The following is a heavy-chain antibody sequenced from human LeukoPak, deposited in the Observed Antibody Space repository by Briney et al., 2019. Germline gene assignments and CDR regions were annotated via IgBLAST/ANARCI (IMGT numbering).Heavy chain of an antibody. CDR2: INPNSGGT. J-gene: IGHJ6*03. CDR3: ARVEQQLVHGYYYYYMDV. D-gene: IGHD6-13*01. CDR1: GYTFTGYY. Sequence: ASVKVSCKASGYTFTGYYMHWVRQAPGQGLEWMGWINPNSGGTNYAQKFQGRVTMTRDTSISTAYMELSRLRSDDTAVYYCARVEQQLVHGYYYYYMDVWGEGTTVTVSS. V-gene: IGHV1-2*02.